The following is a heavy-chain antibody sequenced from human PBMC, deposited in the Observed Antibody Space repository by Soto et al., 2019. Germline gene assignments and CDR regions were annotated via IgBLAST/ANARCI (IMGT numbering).Heavy chain of an antibody. J-gene: IGHJ4*02. Sequence: ASVKVSCKASGYTFTSYAMHWVRQAPGQRLEWMGWINAGNGNTKYSQKFQGRVTITRDTSASTAYMELSSLRSDDTAVYYCARWTYDSSGYYYFYYFDYWGQGTLVTVCS. D-gene: IGHD3-22*01. V-gene: IGHV1-3*01. CDR3: ARWTYDSSGYYYFYYFDY. CDR1: GYTFTSYA. CDR2: INAGNGNT.